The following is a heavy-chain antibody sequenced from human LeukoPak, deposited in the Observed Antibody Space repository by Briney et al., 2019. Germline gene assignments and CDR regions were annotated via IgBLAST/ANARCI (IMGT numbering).Heavy chain of an antibody. CDR1: GYTFTSYY. V-gene: IGHV1-46*01. D-gene: IGHD3-22*01. Sequence: ASVKVSCKASGYTFTSYYMHWVRQAPGQGLEWMGIINPSGGSTSYAQKFQGRVTMTRDMSTSTVYMELSSLRSEDTALYYCARNGYYDNGFYFLLYYYMDVWGKGTTVTVSS. CDR3: ARNGYYDNGFYFLLYYYMDV. J-gene: IGHJ6*03. CDR2: INPSGGST.